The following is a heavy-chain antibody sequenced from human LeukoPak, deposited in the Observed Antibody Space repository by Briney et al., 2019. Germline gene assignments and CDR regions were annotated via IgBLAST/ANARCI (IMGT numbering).Heavy chain of an antibody. CDR3: ARVRDRMTGYKFDY. CDR1: GYTFAGYY. V-gene: IGHV1-2*02. D-gene: IGHD5-18*01. CDR2: INPNSTTT. J-gene: IGHJ4*02. Sequence: VASVKVSCTASGYTFAGYYIHWVRQAPGQGLEWLGWINPNSTTTHYEQKFQGRVTMTRDTSISTAYMELRRLRSDDTAMYYCARVRDRMTGYKFDYWGQGTLVTVSS.